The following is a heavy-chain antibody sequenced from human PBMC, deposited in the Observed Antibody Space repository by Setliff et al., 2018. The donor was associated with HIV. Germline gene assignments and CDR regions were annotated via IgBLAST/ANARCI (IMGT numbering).Heavy chain of an antibody. D-gene: IGHD6-19*01. CDR3: ARPQQWLTLGFDD. Sequence: GESLRLSCAASGFTFSNYWMSWVRQAPGKGLEWVANIKQDGSEKYYVDSVKGRFTISRDNAKNSLYLQMNSLRAEDTAVYYCARPQQWLTLGFDDWGQGTLVTVSS. J-gene: IGHJ4*02. CDR2: IKQDGSEK. V-gene: IGHV3-7*01. CDR1: GFTFSNYW.